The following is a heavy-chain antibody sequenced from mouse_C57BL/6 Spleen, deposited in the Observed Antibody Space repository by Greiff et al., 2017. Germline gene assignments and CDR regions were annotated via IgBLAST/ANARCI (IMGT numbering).Heavy chain of an antibody. V-gene: IGHV1-82*01. D-gene: IGHD1-1*01. J-gene: IGHJ4*01. CDR2: IYPGDGDT. CDR1: GYAFSSSW. Sequence: QVQLQQPGPELVKPGASVKISCKASGYAFSSSWMNWVKQRPGKGLEWIGRIYPGDGDTNYNGKFKGKATLTADKSSSTAYMQLSSLTFEDSAVYFCARELALLRSYYYAMDYWGQGTSVTVSS. CDR3: ARELALLRSYYYAMDY.